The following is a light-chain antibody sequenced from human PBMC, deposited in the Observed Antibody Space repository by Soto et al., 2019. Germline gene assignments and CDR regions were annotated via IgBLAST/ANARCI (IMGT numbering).Light chain of an antibody. J-gene: IGKJ4*01. CDR2: GAS. CDR1: QSLTNSF. Sequence: EILLTQSPGTLSLSPGDRATLSCRASQSLTNSFIAWYQQKPGQTPRLLIYGASFRATDIPDRFSGSGSGTDFTLTISRLEPEDFAVYFCQQYGRLHLSFGGGTKVDIK. CDR3: QQYGRLHLS. V-gene: IGKV3-20*01.